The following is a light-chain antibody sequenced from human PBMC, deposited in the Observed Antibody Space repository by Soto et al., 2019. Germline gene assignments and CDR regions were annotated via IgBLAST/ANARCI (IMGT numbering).Light chain of an antibody. Sequence: ELLLTQSPGTLSLSPGERATLSCRTSQSVSSSYLAWYQQKPGQAPRLLVYGASTRATGIPDRFSGSGSGTDFTLTISRLEPEDFAVYYCQQYGTSFWTFGQGTKVAIK. V-gene: IGKV3-20*01. CDR2: GAS. J-gene: IGKJ1*01. CDR3: QQYGTSFWT. CDR1: QSVSSSY.